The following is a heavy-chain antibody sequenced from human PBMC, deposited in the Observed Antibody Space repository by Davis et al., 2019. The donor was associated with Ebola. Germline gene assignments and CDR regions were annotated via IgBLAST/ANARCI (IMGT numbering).Heavy chain of an antibody. CDR1: GGTFSSYA. D-gene: IGHD3-22*01. J-gene: IGHJ4*02. Sequence: AASVKVSCKASGGTFSSYAISWVRQAPGQGLEWMGGTIPIFGTANYAQKFQGRVTMTRDTSTSTVYMELSSLRSEDTAVYYCAREWLFSSNFDYWGQGTLVTVSS. CDR3: AREWLFSSNFDY. V-gene: IGHV1-69*05. CDR2: TIPIFGTA.